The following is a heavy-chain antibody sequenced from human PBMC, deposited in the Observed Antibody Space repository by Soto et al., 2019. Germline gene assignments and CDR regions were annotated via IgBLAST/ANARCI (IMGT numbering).Heavy chain of an antibody. Sequence: SETLSLTCTVSCGSISSYYWSWIRQPSGKGLEWIGYIYYSGSTNYNPSLKSRVTISVDTSKNQFSLKLSSVTAADTAVYYCARDANNWFNPWGQGTLVTVSS. CDR3: ARDANNWFNP. V-gene: IGHV4-59*01. J-gene: IGHJ5*02. CDR1: CGSISSYY. CDR2: IYYSGST.